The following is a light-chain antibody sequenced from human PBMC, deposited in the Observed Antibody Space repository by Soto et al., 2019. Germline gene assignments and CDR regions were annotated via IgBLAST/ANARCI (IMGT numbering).Light chain of an antibody. CDR1: QSVFFSSNSENY. Sequence: DIVLTQSPDSLAVSLGERATINCKSSQSVFFSSNSENYLAWYQQTPAQPPKLLIYWAATREAGVPARFSRSRSGTDFTLTISSLQAEDVAVYFCQQYYSRPFTFGQGTKLEIK. V-gene: IGKV4-1*01. CDR2: WAA. J-gene: IGKJ2*01. CDR3: QQYYSRPFT.